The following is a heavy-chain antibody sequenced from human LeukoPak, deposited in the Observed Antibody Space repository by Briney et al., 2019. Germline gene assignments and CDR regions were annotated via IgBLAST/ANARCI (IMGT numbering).Heavy chain of an antibody. CDR3: ARGPPYLAGYSGYEVSLPTDY. J-gene: IGHJ4*02. D-gene: IGHD5-12*01. CDR1: GFTFSDYT. Sequence: PGGSLRLSCTASGFTFSDYTMNWVRQAPGNELEWLSSISASSNYIFYADSVKGRFTISRDNAKNSLSLQINSLRVEDTAVYYCARGPPYLAGYSGYEVSLPTDYWGQGTLVTVSS. CDR2: ISASSNYI. V-gene: IGHV3-21*01.